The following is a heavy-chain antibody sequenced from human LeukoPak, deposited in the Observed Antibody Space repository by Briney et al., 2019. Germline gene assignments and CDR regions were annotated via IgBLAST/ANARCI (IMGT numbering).Heavy chain of an antibody. CDR2: ISSSSSYI. D-gene: IGHD2-2*01. CDR3: AREGGIVVVPAAMVDAFDI. CDR1: GFTFSSYS. J-gene: IGHJ3*02. Sequence: GGSLRLSCAASGFTFSSYSMNWVRQAPGKGLEWVSSISSSSSYIYYADSVKGRFTISRDNAKNSLYLQMNSLRAEDTAVYYCAREGGIVVVPAAMVDAFDIWGQGTMVTVSS. V-gene: IGHV3-21*01.